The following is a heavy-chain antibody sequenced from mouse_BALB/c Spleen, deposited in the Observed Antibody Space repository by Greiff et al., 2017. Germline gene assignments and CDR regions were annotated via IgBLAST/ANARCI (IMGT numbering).Heavy chain of an antibody. J-gene: IGHJ3*01. Sequence: EVMLVESGGGLVKPGGSLKLSCAASGFTFSDYYMYWVRQTPEKRLEWVATISDGGSYTYYPDSVKGRFTISRDNAKNNLYLQMSSLKSEDTAMYYCAREDYGSSTWFAYGGQGTLVTVSA. CDR2: ISDGGSYT. V-gene: IGHV5-4*02. CDR1: GFTFSDYY. D-gene: IGHD1-1*01. CDR3: AREDYGSSTWFAY.